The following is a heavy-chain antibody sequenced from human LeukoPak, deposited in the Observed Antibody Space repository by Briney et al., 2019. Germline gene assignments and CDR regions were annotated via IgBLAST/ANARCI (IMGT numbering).Heavy chain of an antibody. CDR3: GRDVYVNYEALPYNY. D-gene: IGHD3-16*01. Sequence: GGSLRLSCAASGFSFSDYHMSWIRQAPGKGLEWVSYISTGGRSTYHADSVKGRFTISRDNAKNSLYLQMNSLRVENTAVYYCGRDVYVNYEALPYNYGGQGPLVTVSS. J-gene: IGHJ4*02. CDR1: GFSFSDYH. CDR2: ISTGGRST. V-gene: IGHV3-11*04.